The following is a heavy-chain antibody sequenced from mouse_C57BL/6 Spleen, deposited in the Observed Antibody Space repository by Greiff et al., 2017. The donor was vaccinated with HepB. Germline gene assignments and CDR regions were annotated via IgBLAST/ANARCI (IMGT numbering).Heavy chain of an antibody. J-gene: IGHJ3*01. CDR3: AREESRLGFAY. D-gene: IGHD4-1*01. CDR2: IDPSDSYT. CDR1: GYTFTSYW. V-gene: IGHV1-69*01. Sequence: QVQLQQPGAELVMPGASVKLSCKASGYTFTSYWMHWVKQRPGQGLEWIGEIDPSDSYTNYNQKFKGKSTLTVDKSSSTAYMQLSSLTSEDSAVYYCAREESRLGFAYWGQGTLVTVSA.